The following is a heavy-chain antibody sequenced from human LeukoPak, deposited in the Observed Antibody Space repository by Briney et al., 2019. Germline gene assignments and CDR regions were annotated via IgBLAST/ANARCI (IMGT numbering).Heavy chain of an antibody. Sequence: SVKVSCKASGGTFSSYAISWVRQAPGQGLEWMGGIIPIFGTANYAQKFQGRVTITADESTSTAYMELSSLRSEDTAVYYCASASSSGWTTDAFDIWGQGTMDTVSS. CDR1: GGTFSSYA. D-gene: IGHD6-19*01. CDR2: IIPIFGTA. V-gene: IGHV1-69*13. J-gene: IGHJ3*02. CDR3: ASASSSGWTTDAFDI.